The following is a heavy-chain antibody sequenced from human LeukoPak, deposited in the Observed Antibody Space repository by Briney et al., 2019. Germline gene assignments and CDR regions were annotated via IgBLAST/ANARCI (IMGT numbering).Heavy chain of an antibody. Sequence: PRASVKVSCKASGYTFTSYGISWVRQAPGQGLEWMGWISAYNGITNYAQKLQGRVTMTTDTSTSTAYMELRSLRSDDTAVYYCARASPNVSTAMVDYWGQGTLVTVSS. CDR1: GYTFTSYG. CDR3: ARASPNVSTAMVDY. V-gene: IGHV1-18*01. D-gene: IGHD5-18*01. J-gene: IGHJ4*02. CDR2: ISAYNGIT.